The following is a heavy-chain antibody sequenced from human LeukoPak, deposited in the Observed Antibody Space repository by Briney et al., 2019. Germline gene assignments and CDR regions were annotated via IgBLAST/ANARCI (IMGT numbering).Heavy chain of an antibody. CDR1: GFIFTSYA. V-gene: IGHV3-23*01. Sequence: PGGSLRLSCAASGFIFTSYAMSWVRQAPGKGVEWVSAISGSGGSTFYADSVKGRFTISRNNSETTLYLQMHSLRAEDRAVYYCVKYLAYDMLTGYYYSDYWGQGILVTVSS. CDR3: VKYLAYDMLTGYYYSDY. D-gene: IGHD3-9*01. CDR2: ISGSGGST. J-gene: IGHJ4*02.